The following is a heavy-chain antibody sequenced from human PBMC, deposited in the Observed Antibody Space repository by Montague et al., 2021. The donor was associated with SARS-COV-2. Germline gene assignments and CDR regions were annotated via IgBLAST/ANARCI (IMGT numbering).Heavy chain of an antibody. J-gene: IGHJ5*02. D-gene: IGHD3-3*01. CDR3: ARQNMGSVTIFGVVMHDRWFDP. Sequence: SETLSLTCNVSGGSISSSSYYWGWIRQSPGKGPEWNGHLLHSGSTXFQPSPKSRVSIPDDQSKNQFFPKLSSVTAADTAVYYCARQNMGSVTIFGVVMHDRWFDPWGQGTLVTVSS. CDR1: GGSISSSSYY. V-gene: IGHV4-39*01. CDR2: LLHSGST.